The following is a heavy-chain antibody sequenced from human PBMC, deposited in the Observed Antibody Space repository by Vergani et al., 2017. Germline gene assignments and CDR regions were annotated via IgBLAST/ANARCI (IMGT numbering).Heavy chain of an antibody. V-gene: IGHV1-8*03. Sequence: QLVQSGAEVKKPGASVKVSCKASGYIYTSYDIHWVRQATGQGLEWMGWMNPDSGNTVYAQKFQGRITITRNTSTRTAYMELSGLRSEDTAVYYCARGAGITKRWYCDFWGRGTLVTVSS. J-gene: IGHJ2*01. CDR2: MNPDSGNT. CDR3: ARGAGITKRWYCDF. D-gene: IGHD3-10*01. CDR1: GYIYTSYD.